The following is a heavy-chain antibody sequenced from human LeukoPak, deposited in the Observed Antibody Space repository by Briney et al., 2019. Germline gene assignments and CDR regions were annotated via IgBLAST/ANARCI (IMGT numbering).Heavy chain of an antibody. CDR1: GYTFTGYY. J-gene: IGHJ4*02. Sequence: ASVKVSCKASGYTFTGYYMHWVRQAPGQGLEWMGWINPNSGGTNHAQKFQGRVTMTRDTSISTAYMELSRLRSDDTAVYYCARVTITGTTIDYWGQGTLVTVSS. CDR2: INPNSGGT. D-gene: IGHD1-20*01. CDR3: ARVTITGTTIDY. V-gene: IGHV1-2*02.